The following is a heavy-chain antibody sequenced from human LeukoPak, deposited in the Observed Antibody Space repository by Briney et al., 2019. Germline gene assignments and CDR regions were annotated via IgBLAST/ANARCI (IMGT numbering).Heavy chain of an antibody. CDR2: ISYDGSNK. CDR1: GFTFSSYA. CDR3: AKDPDYGDYYFDY. D-gene: IGHD4-17*01. J-gene: IGHJ4*02. V-gene: IGHV3-30*04. Sequence: PGGSLRLSCAASGFTFSSYAVHWVRQAPGKGLEWVAVISYDGSNKYYADSVKGRFTISRDNSKNTLYLQMNSLRAEDTAVYYCAKDPDYGDYYFDYWGQGTLVTVSS.